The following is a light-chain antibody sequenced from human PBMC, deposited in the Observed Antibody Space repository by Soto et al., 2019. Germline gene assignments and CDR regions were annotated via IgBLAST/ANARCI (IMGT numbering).Light chain of an antibody. CDR1: QSVSTN. J-gene: IGKJ4*02. V-gene: IGKV3-15*01. CDR2: GAS. CDR3: QQYNNSPR. Sequence: DIVMTQSPATLSVSLGERATLSCRASQSVSTNLAWYQQKPGQAPRLLIYGASTRATGIPARFSGSGSGTESTLTISSLPSEDLAVYYCQQYNNSPRFGGGTKVEIK.